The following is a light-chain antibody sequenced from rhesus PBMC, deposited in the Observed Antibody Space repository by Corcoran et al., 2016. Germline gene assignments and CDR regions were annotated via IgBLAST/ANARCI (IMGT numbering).Light chain of an antibody. V-gene: IGKV1-38*01. Sequence: DIQLTQSPSSLSASVGDRVTISCRASQGISNHLAWYQQKSGKAPKLLIYDASNLQSGVPSRFSGSGSGTEFSLTISTLQPEDFATYYCQQRNSYPYTFGQGTKVEIK. CDR3: QQRNSYPYT. CDR2: DAS. J-gene: IGKJ2*01. CDR1: QGISNH.